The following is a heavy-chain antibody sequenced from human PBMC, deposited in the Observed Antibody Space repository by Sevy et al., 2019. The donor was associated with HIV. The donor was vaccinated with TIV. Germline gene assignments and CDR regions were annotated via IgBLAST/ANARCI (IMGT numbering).Heavy chain of an antibody. D-gene: IGHD5-18*01. CDR3: ARGKSGYGYGLDY. CDR2: ISYDGSNK. J-gene: IGHJ4*02. CDR1: GFTFSSYG. Sequence: GGSLRLSCAASGFTFSSYGMHWVRQAPGKGLEWVAVISYDGSNKYYADSVKGRFTISRDNSKNTLYLQMNSLRVEDTAVYYCARGKSGYGYGLDYWGQGTLVTVSS. V-gene: IGHV3-30*03.